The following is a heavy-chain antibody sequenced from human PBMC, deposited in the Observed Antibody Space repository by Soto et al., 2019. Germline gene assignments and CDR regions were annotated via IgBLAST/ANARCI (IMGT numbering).Heavy chain of an antibody. Sequence: ASVKVCGTVSGCTLTELSMHWVRQAPGKGLEWMGGFDPEDGETIYAQKFQGRVTMTEDTSTDTAYMELSSLRSEDTAVYYCATQTLEDGIQLWNETFDYWGQ. D-gene: IGHD5-18*01. CDR3: ATQTLEDGIQLWNETFDY. CDR1: GCTLTELS. V-gene: IGHV1-24*01. CDR2: FDPEDGET. J-gene: IGHJ4*01.